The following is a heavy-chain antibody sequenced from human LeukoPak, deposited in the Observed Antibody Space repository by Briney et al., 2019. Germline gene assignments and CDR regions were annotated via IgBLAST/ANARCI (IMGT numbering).Heavy chain of an antibody. D-gene: IGHD3-22*01. CDR3: ARGSYYDGTGLDN. CDR1: GGSFSGYY. V-gene: IGHV4-34*01. CDR2: INHSGST. J-gene: IGHJ4*02. Sequence: SETLSLTCAVYGGSFSGYYWSWVRQPPGKGLEWIGEINHSGSTNYNPSLKSRVTISVDTSKNQFSLKVTSVTAADTAMYYCARGSYYDGTGLDNWGQGTLVTVSS.